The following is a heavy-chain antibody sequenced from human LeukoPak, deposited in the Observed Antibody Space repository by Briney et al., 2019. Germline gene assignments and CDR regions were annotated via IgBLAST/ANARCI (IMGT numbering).Heavy chain of an antibody. CDR1: GGSFSGYY. CDR2: INHSGST. J-gene: IGHJ4*02. D-gene: IGHD3-10*01. CDR3: ARGYYYGSGPFDY. Sequence: SETLSLTCAVYGGSFSGYYWSWIRQPPGKGLEWIGEINHSGSTNYNPSLKSRVTISVDTSKNQFSLNLTSVTAADTAVYYCARGYYYGSGPFDYWGQGTLVTVSS. V-gene: IGHV4-34*01.